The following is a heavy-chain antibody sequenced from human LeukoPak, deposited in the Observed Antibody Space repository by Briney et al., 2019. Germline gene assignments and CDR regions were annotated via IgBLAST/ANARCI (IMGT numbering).Heavy chain of an antibody. CDR1: GGTFSSYA. CDR3: ARDAGLSIAVAGRYYYYYGMDV. J-gene: IGHJ6*02. CDR2: IIPIFGTA. Sequence: GSSVKVSCKASGGTFSSYAISWVRQAPGQGLEWMGGIIPIFGTANYAQKFQGRVTITADESTSTAYMELSSLRSEDTAVYYCARDAGLSIAVAGRYYYYYGMDVWGQGTTVTVSS. D-gene: IGHD6-19*01. V-gene: IGHV1-69*01.